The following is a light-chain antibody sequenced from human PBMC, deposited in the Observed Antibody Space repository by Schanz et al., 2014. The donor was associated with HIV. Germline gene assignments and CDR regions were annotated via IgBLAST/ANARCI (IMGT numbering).Light chain of an antibody. CDR1: QTVSSSS. Sequence: IVLTQSPGTLSLSPGERAALSCRASQTVSSSSLAWYQQKPGQSPRLLIYAASTRATGIPDRFSGSGSGTDFSLTISRLEPEDFAVYYCQQYGSFFSFGGGTKVEI. V-gene: IGKV3-20*01. CDR2: AAS. CDR3: QQYGSFFS. J-gene: IGKJ4*01.